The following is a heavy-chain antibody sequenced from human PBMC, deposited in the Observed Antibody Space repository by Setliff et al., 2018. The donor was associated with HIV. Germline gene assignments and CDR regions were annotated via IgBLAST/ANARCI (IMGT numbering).Heavy chain of an antibody. J-gene: IGHJ4*02. D-gene: IGHD1-1*01. Sequence: SETLSLTCTVSGGSISRSDYYWGWIRQPPGKGLEWIGTVYYSGTTYYNPSLKSRVTISVDTSKSQFSLNLSSVTAADTAVYYCARQTTGATKVRYFDYWAQGTLVTVSS. CDR1: GGSISRSDYY. CDR3: ARQTTGATKVRYFDY. V-gene: IGHV4-39*01. CDR2: VYYSGTT.